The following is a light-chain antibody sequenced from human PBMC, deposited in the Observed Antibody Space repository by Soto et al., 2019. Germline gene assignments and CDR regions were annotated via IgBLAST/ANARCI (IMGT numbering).Light chain of an antibody. CDR3: QQYGSSPPVT. CDR2: GAS. J-gene: IGKJ5*01. V-gene: IGKV3-20*01. CDR1: QSVSSSY. Sequence: EIVLTQSPGTLSLSPGERATLSCSASQSVSSSYLAWYQQKPGQAPRLLIYGASGRATGIPDRFSGSVSGTDFTLTISRLEPEDFAVYYCQQYGSSPPVTFGQGTRLEIK.